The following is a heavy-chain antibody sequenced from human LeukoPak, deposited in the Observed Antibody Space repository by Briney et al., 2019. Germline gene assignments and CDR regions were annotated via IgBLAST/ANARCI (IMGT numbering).Heavy chain of an antibody. Sequence: SETLSLTCTVSGGSISSSSYYWGWIRQPPGKGLEWIGSIYYSGSIYYNPSLKSRVTISVDTSKNQFSLKLSSVTAADTAVYYCARAAASMVRGVMGSDAFDIWGQGTMVTVSS. CDR1: GGSISSSSYY. CDR2: IYYSGSI. J-gene: IGHJ3*02. V-gene: IGHV4-39*07. D-gene: IGHD3-10*01. CDR3: ARAAASMVRGVMGSDAFDI.